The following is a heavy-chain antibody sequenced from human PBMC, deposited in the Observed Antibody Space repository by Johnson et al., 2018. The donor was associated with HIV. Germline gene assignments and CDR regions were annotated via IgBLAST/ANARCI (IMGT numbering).Heavy chain of an antibody. J-gene: IGHJ3*02. D-gene: IGHD3-3*01. CDR3: TTDQSHYDFWSGYSKDTFDI. Sequence: QVQVVESGGGLVQPGGSLRLSCAASGFTVSSNYMSWIRQAPGKGLAWVAFIRYDGSNKYYADSVKGRFTISRDNSKNTLYLQMNSLRAEDTAVYYCTTDQSHYDFWSGYSKDTFDIWGQGTMVTVSS. CDR1: GFTVSSNY. CDR2: IRYDGSNK. V-gene: IGHV3-30*02.